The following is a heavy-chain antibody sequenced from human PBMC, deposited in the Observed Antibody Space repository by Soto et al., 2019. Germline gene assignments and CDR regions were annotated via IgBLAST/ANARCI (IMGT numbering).Heavy chain of an antibody. D-gene: IGHD2-2*01. CDR3: ARDRGGGYCSSTSCRLGWFDP. CDR2: IWYDGSNK. V-gene: IGHV3-33*01. Sequence: GGSLRLSCAASGFTFSSYGMHWVRQAPGKGLEWVAVIWYDGSNKYYADSVKGRFTISRDNSKNTLYLQMNSLRAEDTAVYYCARDRGGGYCSSTSCRLGWFDPWGQGTLVTVSS. J-gene: IGHJ5*02. CDR1: GFTFSSYG.